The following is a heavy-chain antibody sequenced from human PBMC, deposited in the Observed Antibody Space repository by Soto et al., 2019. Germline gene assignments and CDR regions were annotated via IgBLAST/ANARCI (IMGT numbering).Heavy chain of an antibody. Sequence: QGQLLQSGAEVRKPGSAVRVSCKASGGTFNMYAMNWVRQAPGQGREWMAGIIPIFDTPRYSQQFQGRVTITVDESTSTAYMELSSLRAEDTAIYYCARSIGSGGVIGGFDYWGQGTLVTVAS. CDR2: IIPIFDTP. CDR1: GGTFNMYA. J-gene: IGHJ4*02. V-gene: IGHV1-69*01. D-gene: IGHD3-16*02. CDR3: ARSIGSGGVIGGFDY.